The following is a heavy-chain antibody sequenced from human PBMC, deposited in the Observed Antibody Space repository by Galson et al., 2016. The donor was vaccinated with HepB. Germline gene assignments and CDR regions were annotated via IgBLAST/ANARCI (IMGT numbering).Heavy chain of an antibody. CDR3: ARSPYTSYHLYYYFDY. CDR2: ITSTGSAI. V-gene: IGHV3-11*01. Sequence: SLRLSCAASGFTFSDYYMTWIRQAPAKGLEWVSYITSTGSAIYSADSVKGRFTISRDNAKNSLYLQMNSLRAEDTAVYYCARSPYTSYHLYYYFDYWGQGTLVTVSS. D-gene: IGHD2-2*01. CDR1: GFTFSDYY. J-gene: IGHJ4*02.